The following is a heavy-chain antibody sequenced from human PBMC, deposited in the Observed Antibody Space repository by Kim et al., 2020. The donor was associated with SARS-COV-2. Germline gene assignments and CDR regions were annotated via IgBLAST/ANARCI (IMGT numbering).Heavy chain of an antibody. D-gene: IGHD1-26*01. Sequence: GGSLRLSCSASGFTFRSYAMSWVRQAPGKGLQWVSAISGSGARPYYADSVKGRFTISRDNSDNTLYLQMNSLRAEDTATYYCARGVLGWPRHYYYGLDLWGHGTTVTVSS. CDR1: GFTFRSYA. CDR3: ARGVLGWPRHYYYGLDL. CDR2: ISGSGARP. J-gene: IGHJ6*02. V-gene: IGHV3-23*01.